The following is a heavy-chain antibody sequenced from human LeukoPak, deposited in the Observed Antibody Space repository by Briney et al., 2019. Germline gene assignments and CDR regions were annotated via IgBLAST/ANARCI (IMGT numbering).Heavy chain of an antibody. Sequence: ASVKLSCNASGYTFTSYYMHWGRHTPGQGLEWMGIITASGGITSYSQQFQSRVTMSRDPSTSTACMELNNLRSEDTAVYYCAREGVGYSLFDYWGQGTLVTVS. V-gene: IGHV1-46*01. D-gene: IGHD3-10*01. CDR2: ITASGGIT. CDR1: GYTFTSYY. J-gene: IGHJ4*02. CDR3: AREGVGYSLFDY.